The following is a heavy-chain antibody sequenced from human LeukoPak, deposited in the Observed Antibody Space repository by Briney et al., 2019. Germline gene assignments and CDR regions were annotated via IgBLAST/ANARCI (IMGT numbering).Heavy chain of an antibody. J-gene: IGHJ6*02. Sequence: GASVKVSCKASGGTFSSYAISWVRQAPGQGLEWMGGIIPIFGTANYAQKFQGRVTITADESTSTAYMELSSLRSEDTAVYHCARAGRITIFGVAPSYGMDVWGQGTTVTVSS. V-gene: IGHV1-69*13. D-gene: IGHD3-3*01. CDR3: ARAGRITIFGVAPSYGMDV. CDR2: IIPIFGTA. CDR1: GGTFSSYA.